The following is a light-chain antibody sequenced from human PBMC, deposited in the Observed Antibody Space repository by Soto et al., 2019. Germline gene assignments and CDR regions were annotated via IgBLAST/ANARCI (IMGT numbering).Light chain of an antibody. CDR3: QQSFNNPT. J-gene: IGKJ3*01. CDR1: QSIAGF. V-gene: IGKV1-39*01. Sequence: DIQMTQSPSSLSASVGDRVTVACRASQSIAGFLNWYRQKPGKAPELLIYATSTLHSGVTPRFSGSGSGADFNLTISSLQPKDFATYFCQQSFNNPTFGPGTKVDVK. CDR2: ATS.